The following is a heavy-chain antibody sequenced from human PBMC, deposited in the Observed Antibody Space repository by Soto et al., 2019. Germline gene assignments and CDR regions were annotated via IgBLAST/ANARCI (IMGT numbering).Heavy chain of an antibody. CDR2: ISGSGAGT. V-gene: IGHV3-23*01. Sequence: LRLSCTASGFTFSTSAMSGDRQARGRGLVWVSGISGSGAGTYYADSVKGRFTISRDNSKNTLYLQMSGLRAEDAAIYYCAKGPTVFGAVISFDYYYGMYVWGQGNPVTVSS. CDR3: AKGPTVFGAVISFDYYYGMYV. J-gene: IGHJ6*02. D-gene: IGHD3-3*01. CDR1: GFTFSTSA.